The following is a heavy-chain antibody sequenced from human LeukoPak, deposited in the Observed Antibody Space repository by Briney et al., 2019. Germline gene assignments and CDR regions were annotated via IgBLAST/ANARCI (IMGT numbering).Heavy chain of an antibody. CDR2: ISSSGSTI. D-gene: IGHD3-3*01. CDR3: ARAPYYDFRSGYHSTYYFDY. V-gene: IGHV3-11*01. CDR1: GFTSSDYY. Sequence: GGSLRLSCAASGFTSSDYYMSWIRQAPGKGLEWVSYISSSGSTIYYADSVKGRFTISRDNAKNSLYLQMNSLRAEDTAVYYCARAPYYDFRSGYHSTYYFDYWGQGTLVTVPS. J-gene: IGHJ4*02.